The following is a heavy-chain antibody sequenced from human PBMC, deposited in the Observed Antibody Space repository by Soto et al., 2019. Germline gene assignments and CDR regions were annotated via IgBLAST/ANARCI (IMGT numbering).Heavy chain of an antibody. CDR3: ARDSVVATISGYYYGMDV. CDR2: IYSGGST. D-gene: IGHD5-12*01. V-gene: IGHV3-53*01. CDR1: GFTVSSNY. J-gene: IGHJ6*02. Sequence: VGSLRLSCAASGFTVSSNYMSWVRRAPGKGLEWVSVIYSGGSTYYADSVKGRFTISRDNSKNTLYLQMNSLRAEDTAVYYCARDSVVATISGYYYGMDVWGQGTTVTVSS.